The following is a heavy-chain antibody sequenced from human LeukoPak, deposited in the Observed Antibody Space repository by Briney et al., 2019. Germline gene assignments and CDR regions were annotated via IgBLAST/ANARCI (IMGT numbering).Heavy chain of an antibody. D-gene: IGHD3-16*01. CDR2: INPNSGGT. Sequence: GASVKDSCKASGYTFTGYYMHWVRQAPGQGLEWMGWINPNSGGTNYAQKFQGRVTMTRDTSISTAYMELSRLRSDDTAVYYCARGGFGGSYNWFDPWGQGTLVTVSS. V-gene: IGHV1-2*02. J-gene: IGHJ5*02. CDR1: GYTFTGYY. CDR3: ARGGFGGSYNWFDP.